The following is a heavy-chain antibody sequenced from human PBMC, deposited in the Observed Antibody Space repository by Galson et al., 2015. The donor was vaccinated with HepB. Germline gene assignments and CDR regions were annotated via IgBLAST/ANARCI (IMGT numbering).Heavy chain of an antibody. CDR1: GGTFSSYT. CDR2: INPSGGST. V-gene: IGHV1-46*03. D-gene: IGHD2-21*02. CDR3: ARTKRRGDPFDY. Sequence: SVKVSCKASGGTFSSYTMHWVRQAPGQGLEWMGIINPSGGSTSYAQKFQGRVTMTRDTSTSTVYMELSSLRSEDTAVYYCARTKRRGDPFDYWGQGTLVTVSS. J-gene: IGHJ4*02.